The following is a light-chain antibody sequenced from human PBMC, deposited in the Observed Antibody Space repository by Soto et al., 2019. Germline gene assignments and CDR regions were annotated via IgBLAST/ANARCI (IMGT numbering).Light chain of an antibody. V-gene: IGKV3-20*01. Sequence: PGERAALSCRASQSVSSYLAWYQQKPGQAPRLLIYGASSRATGIPDRFSGSGSGTDFTLTISRLEPEDYAVYYCQQYGHSLWTFGQGTKVDI. J-gene: IGKJ1*01. CDR2: GAS. CDR1: QSVSSY. CDR3: QQYGHSLWT.